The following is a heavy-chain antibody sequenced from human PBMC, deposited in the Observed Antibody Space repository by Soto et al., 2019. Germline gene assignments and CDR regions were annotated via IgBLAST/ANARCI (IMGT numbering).Heavy chain of an antibody. V-gene: IGHV3-9*01. J-gene: IGHJ6*03. CDR1: GFPFDDHA. CDR2: ISWKSDNI. D-gene: IGHD1-26*01. Sequence: EVQLVESGGGLAQPGTSLRLSCAASGFPFDDHAMHWVRQAPGKGLEWVSGISWKSDNIAYADSGKGRFTISRDNAKSSLYLQMNSLRSEDTALYYCARDVYSGPEDLYYYYMDVWGRGTTVTVSS. CDR3: ARDVYSGPEDLYYYYMDV.